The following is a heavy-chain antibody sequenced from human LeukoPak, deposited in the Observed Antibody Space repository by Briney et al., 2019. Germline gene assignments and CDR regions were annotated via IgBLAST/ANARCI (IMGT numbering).Heavy chain of an antibody. Sequence: PSETLSLTCTVSGYSISSGYYWGWIRQPPGKGLEWIGSISHSGTTYYNPSLKSRVTISVDTSKNQFSLKLSSVTAADTAVYYCARLPDRAAAATGADYWGQGTLVTVTS. CDR2: ISHSGTT. CDR1: GYSISSGYY. D-gene: IGHD6-13*01. CDR3: ARLPDRAAAATGADY. J-gene: IGHJ4*02. V-gene: IGHV4-38-2*02.